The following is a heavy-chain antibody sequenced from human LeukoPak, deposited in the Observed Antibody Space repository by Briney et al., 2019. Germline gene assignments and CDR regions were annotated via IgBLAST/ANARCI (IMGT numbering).Heavy chain of an antibody. J-gene: IGHJ4*02. CDR2: ISWNSGRI. CDR3: AKDVTPYDSTLGGTD. D-gene: IGHD3-22*01. V-gene: IGHV3-9*01. Sequence: PGRSLRLSCAGSGFTFDDYAMHWVRQAPGKGLEWVSAISWNSGRIGYADSVKGRFTISRDNAKNSLYLQMNSLRTEDTALYYCAKDVTPYDSTLGGTDWGQGTLVTVSS. CDR1: GFTFDDYA.